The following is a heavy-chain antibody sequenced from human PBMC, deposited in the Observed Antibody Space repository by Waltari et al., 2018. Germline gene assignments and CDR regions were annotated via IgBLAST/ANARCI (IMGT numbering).Heavy chain of an antibody. CDR2: SSTDGSST. CDR3: ARGWQSIDY. CDR1: GFTFNSYW. Sequence: EVQLVESGGGLVQPGGSLRLSCAAAGFTFNSYWMHWVRQAPGKGLVLVSRSSTDGSSTDYADSVKGRFTISRDNAKNTLYLQLNSLRAEDTAVYYCARGWQSIDYWGQGTLVTVSS. J-gene: IGHJ4*02. V-gene: IGHV3-74*01.